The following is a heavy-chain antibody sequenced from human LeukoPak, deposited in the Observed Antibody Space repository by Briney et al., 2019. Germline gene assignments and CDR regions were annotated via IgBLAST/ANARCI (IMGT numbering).Heavy chain of an antibody. CDR2: IKQDGSEK. J-gene: IGHJ5*02. Sequence: GGSLRLSCAASGFTLSSYWMSWVRQAPGKGLEWVANIKQDGSEKYYVDSVKGRFTISRDNAKNSVSLQMNSLRAEDTAVYYCAKEGVGSTHPWGQGTLVTVSS. V-gene: IGHV3-7*03. D-gene: IGHD2-15*01. CDR1: GFTLSSYW. CDR3: AKEGVGSTHP.